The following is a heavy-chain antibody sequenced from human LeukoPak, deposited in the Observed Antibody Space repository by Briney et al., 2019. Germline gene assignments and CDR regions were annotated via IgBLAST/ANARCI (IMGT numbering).Heavy chain of an antibody. Sequence: PSETLSLTCTVSGGSISSYYWSWIRQPPGKGLEWIGYIYYSGSTNYNPSLKSRVTISVDTSKNQFSLKLSSVTAADTAVYYCARGKGIVVVDAFDIWGQGTMVTVSS. CDR3: ARGKGIVVVDAFDI. CDR1: GGSISSYY. V-gene: IGHV4-59*01. CDR2: IYYSGST. J-gene: IGHJ3*02. D-gene: IGHD2-2*01.